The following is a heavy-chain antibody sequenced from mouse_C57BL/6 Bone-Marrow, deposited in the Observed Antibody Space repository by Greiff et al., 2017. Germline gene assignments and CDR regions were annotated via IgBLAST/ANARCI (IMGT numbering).Heavy chain of an antibody. J-gene: IGHJ3*01. CDR1: GYTFTSYT. D-gene: IGHD2-4*01. V-gene: IGHV1-4*01. Sequence: QVQLQQSGAELARPGASVKMSCKASGYTFTSYTMHWVKQRPGQGLEWIGYINPSSGYTKYNQKFKDKATLTADKSSSTAYMQLSSLTSEDSAVYYCARHDYDYDGFAYWGQGTMVTVSA. CDR2: INPSSGYT. CDR3: ARHDYDYDGFAY.